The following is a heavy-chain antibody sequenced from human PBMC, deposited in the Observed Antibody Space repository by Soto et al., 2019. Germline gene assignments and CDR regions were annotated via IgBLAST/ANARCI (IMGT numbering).Heavy chain of an antibody. Sequence: QVQLVQSGAEVKKPGSSVKVSCKASGGSFMSQAISWVRQAPGQGPEWMGGIIPFSGTVTYTQRFQGRIIPFSGTVTNTQRFQGRLTLTADEPTKTAYMELSSLRSEDTAVYYCARGSYDSYAGFFGMDVWGQGTTVTVS. CDR3: ARGSYDSYAGFFGMDV. D-gene: IGHD3-10*01. V-gene: IGHV1-69*01. J-gene: IGHJ6*02. CDR2: IIPFSGTV. CDR1: GGSFMSQA.